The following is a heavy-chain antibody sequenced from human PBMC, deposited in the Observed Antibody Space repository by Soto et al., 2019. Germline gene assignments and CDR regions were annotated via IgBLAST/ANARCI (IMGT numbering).Heavy chain of an antibody. J-gene: IGHJ4*02. V-gene: IGHV4-59*01. CDR2: IYYSGST. Sequence: SETLSLTCTVSGGSISSYYWSWIRQPPGKGLEWIGYIYYSGSTNYNPSLKSRVTISVDTSKNQFSLKLSSVTAADTAVYYCATESHRGYFDYWGQGTLVTVSS. CDR3: ATESHRGYFDY. CDR1: GGSISSYY.